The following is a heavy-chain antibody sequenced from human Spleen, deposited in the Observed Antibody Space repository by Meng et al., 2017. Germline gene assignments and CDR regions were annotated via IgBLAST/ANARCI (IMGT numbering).Heavy chain of an antibody. CDR2: IYYSGST. V-gene: IGHV4-31*03. CDR1: GGSISSGGYF. J-gene: IGHJ4*02. Sequence: QLASQRSGPGLLKPPQSLSLTCTVSGGSISSGGYFWSWIRQHPGKGLEWIGYIYYSGSTYYNPSLKSRVTISVDTSKNQFSLKLSSVTAADTAVYYCARTRSLLRLGEPIPDYYFDYWGQGTLVTVSS. CDR3: ARTRSLLRLGEPIPDYYFDY. D-gene: IGHD3-16*01.